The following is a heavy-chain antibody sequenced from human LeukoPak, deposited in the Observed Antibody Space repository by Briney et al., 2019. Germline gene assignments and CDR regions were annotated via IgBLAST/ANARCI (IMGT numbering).Heavy chain of an antibody. CDR2: IYYSGTT. CDR1: GGSIISGSKY. V-gene: IGHV4-39*07. Sequence: SETLSLTCTVSGGSIISGSKYWGWIRQAPGTGLEWIGSIYYSGTTYYNPSLKSRITMSVDTSKNQFSLKLTSVTAADTAVYYCARDGKKRIGSSWYNGGIQYWGQGTLVTVSS. D-gene: IGHD6-13*01. CDR3: ARDGKKRIGSSWYNGGIQY. J-gene: IGHJ1*01.